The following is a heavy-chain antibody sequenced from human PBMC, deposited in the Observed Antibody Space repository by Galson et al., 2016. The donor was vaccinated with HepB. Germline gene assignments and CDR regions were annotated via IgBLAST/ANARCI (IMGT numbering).Heavy chain of an antibody. Sequence: QSGAEVKEPGESLRISCETSGYKFASLWIAWVRQRAGEDLEWMGVIYPGDSDTKYSPPFQGQVILSADKSINPTYLQWPSLTTSDTAIYYCARRGHNNGLDFWGPGTPVSVS. D-gene: IGHD5-24*01. CDR2: IYPGDSDT. CDR1: GYKFASLW. V-gene: IGHV5-51*01. J-gene: IGHJ4*02. CDR3: ARRGHNNGLDF.